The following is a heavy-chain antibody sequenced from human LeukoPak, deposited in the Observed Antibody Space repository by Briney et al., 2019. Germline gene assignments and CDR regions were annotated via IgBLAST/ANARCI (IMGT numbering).Heavy chain of an antibody. CDR2: ISSSGSQM. V-gene: IGHV3-21*01. CDR1: GFSFSGYR. CDR3: ATFHYDSSGYSPYFDC. D-gene: IGHD3-22*01. J-gene: IGHJ4*02. Sequence: GGSLRLSRAAAGFSFSGYRMNWVRQAPGKGLEWVSSISSSGSQMYYADSVRGRFTISRDNAGNSLYLQINSLRAEDTAVYYCATFHYDSSGYSPYFDCWGQGTLVTVSP.